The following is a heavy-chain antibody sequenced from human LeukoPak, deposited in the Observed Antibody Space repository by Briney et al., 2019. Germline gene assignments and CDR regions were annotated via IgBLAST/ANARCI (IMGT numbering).Heavy chain of an antibody. CDR1: GGTFSSYA. Sequence: SVNVSCKASGGTFSSYAISWVRQASGQGLEWMGGIIPIFGTANYAQKFQGRVTITTDESTSTAYMELSSLRSEDTAVYYCSIVVVPAAKLYYFDYWGQGTLVTVSS. CDR3: SIVVVPAAKLYYFDY. CDR2: IIPIFGTA. V-gene: IGHV1-69*05. J-gene: IGHJ4*02. D-gene: IGHD2-2*01.